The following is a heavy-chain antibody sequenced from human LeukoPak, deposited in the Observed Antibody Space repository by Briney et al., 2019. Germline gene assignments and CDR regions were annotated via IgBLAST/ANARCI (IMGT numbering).Heavy chain of an antibody. V-gene: IGHV3-23*01. D-gene: IGHD2-15*01. CDR1: GFTFSSYA. CDR3: AAATGAPRLFDY. J-gene: IGHJ4*02. Sequence: PGGSLRLSCAASGFTFSSYAMSWVRQAPGKGLEWVSAISGSGGSTYYADSVKGRFAISRDNSKNTLYLQMNSLRAEDTAVYYCAAATGAPRLFDYWGQGTLVTVSS. CDR2: ISGSGGST.